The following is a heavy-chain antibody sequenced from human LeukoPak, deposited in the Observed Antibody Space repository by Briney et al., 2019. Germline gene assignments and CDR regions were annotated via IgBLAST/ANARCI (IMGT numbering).Heavy chain of an antibody. D-gene: IGHD5-12*01. CDR2: ISYDGSNK. CDR3: AREQGYSGYDSAFDI. V-gene: IGHV3-30*01. J-gene: IGHJ3*02. Sequence: GRSLRLSCAASGFTFSSYAMHWVRQAPGKGLEWVAVISYDGSNKYYADSVKGRFTISRDNSKNTLYLQMNSLRAEDTAVYYCAREQGYSGYDSAFDIWGQGTMVTGSS. CDR1: GFTFSSYA.